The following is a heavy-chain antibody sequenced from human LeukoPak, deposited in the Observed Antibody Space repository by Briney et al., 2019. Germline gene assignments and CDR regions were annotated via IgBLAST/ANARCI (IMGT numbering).Heavy chain of an antibody. CDR1: GFTFSTFS. CDR3: ARDLSWSFDY. D-gene: IGHD3-10*01. Sequence: GGSLRLSRAASGFTFSTFSMNWIRQAPGKGLEWISYRSNDIIRYADSVKGRFIISRDNAKNSLYLQMNSLRAEDTAVYYCARDLSWSFDYWGQGTLVTVSS. V-gene: IGHV3-48*01. CDR2: RSNDII. J-gene: IGHJ4*02.